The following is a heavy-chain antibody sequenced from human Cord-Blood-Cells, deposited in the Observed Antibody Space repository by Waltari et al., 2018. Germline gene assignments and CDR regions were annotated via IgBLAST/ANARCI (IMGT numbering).Heavy chain of an antibody. V-gene: IGHV3-48*03. Sequence: EVQLVEAGGGFVQPGGSLRLSFAAPGFTFSSYEMIWVRQAPGKGLEWVSYISSSVSTIYYADSVRARFSLYSDHAKNSLYQQMNSLRPEDTAVYYCARDRSDCTGGVCYYYYGMDVWGQGTTVTVSS. CDR1: GFTFSSYE. D-gene: IGHD2-8*02. CDR3: ARDRSDCTGGVCYYYYGMDV. CDR2: ISSSVSTI. J-gene: IGHJ6*02.